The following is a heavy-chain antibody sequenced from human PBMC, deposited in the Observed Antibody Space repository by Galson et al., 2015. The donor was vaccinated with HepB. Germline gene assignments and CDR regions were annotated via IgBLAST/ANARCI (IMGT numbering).Heavy chain of an antibody. D-gene: IGHD6-19*01. CDR1: GGSISSGSYY. CDR3: ARDSIAVPFDY. J-gene: IGHJ4*02. Sequence: TLSLTCTVSGGSISSGSYYWSWIRQPAGKGLEWIGRIYTSGSTNYNPSLKSRVTISVDTSKNQFSLKLSSVTAADTAVYYCARDSIAVPFDYWGQGTLVTVSS. CDR2: IYTSGST. V-gene: IGHV4-61*02.